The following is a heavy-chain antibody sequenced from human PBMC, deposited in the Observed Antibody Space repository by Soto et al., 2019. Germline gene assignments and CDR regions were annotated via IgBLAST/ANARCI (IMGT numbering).Heavy chain of an antibody. V-gene: IGHV4-4*02. CDR1: GGTVASSHW. D-gene: IGHD2-21*02. J-gene: IGHJ5*01. CDR2: VDHTGDT. Sequence: QVQLQESGPRLVKPSGSLSLTCCVSGGTVASSHWWSWVRQSPGGGLEWIGNVDHTGDTKLNPSPQSRVTISVAKSNNQFAQRLNSLTDADTTVYFCAREIVTAGGNNYFDTWGPGPMVTVSS. CDR3: AREIVTAGGNNYFDT.